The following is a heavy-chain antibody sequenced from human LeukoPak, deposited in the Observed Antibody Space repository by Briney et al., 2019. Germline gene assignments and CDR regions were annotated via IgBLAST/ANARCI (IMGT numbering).Heavy chain of an antibody. V-gene: IGHV1-8*03. D-gene: IGHD3-16*01. CDR1: GYTFTSYY. J-gene: IGHJ6*03. CDR2: MNPNSGNT. CDR3: ARDVGEPYYYMDV. Sequence: ASVKVSCKASGYTFTSYYMHWVRQATGQGLEWMGWMNPNSGNTGYAQKFQGRVTITRNTSISTAYMELSSLRSEDTAVYYCARDVGEPYYYMDVWGKGTTVTVSS.